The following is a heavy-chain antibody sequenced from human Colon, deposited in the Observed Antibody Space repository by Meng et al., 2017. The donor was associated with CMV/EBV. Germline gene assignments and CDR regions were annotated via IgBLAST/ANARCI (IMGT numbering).Heavy chain of an antibody. V-gene: IGHV5-51*01. CDR3: ARHYDASWFGY. J-gene: IGHJ4*02. CDR1: GYTFATHW. Sequence: GGFLRLSCKTSGYTFATHWIGWVRQLPGKDLEWMGMIHCGDSRTIYSPLFQGQVTISADKSLNTAYLQWNSLQASDTAMYYCARHYDASWFGYWGQGTLVTVSS. D-gene: IGHD2-2*01. CDR2: IHCGDSRT.